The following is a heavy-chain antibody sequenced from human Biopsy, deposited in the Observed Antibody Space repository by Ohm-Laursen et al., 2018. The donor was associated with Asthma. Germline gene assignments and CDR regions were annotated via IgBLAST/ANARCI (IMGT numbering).Heavy chain of an antibody. J-gene: IGHJ4*02. CDR1: GGSISGFY. D-gene: IGHD3-3*01. CDR3: AGDFGGWYYFDN. V-gene: IGHV4-59*01. Sequence: GTLSLTCTVSGGSISGFYWSWIRQPPGKGLEWIGYIYYTGTTNYNPSLKSRVSTSVDTSKNQFSLKLTSVTAADTAVYYCAGDFGGWYYFDNWGQGSLVTVSS. CDR2: IYYTGTT.